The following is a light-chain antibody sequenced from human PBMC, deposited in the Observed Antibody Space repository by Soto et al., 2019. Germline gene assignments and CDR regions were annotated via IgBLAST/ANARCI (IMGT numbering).Light chain of an antibody. J-gene: IGKJ3*01. CDR3: QQYHDWPPIT. V-gene: IGKV3-15*01. Sequence: EIVMTQSPATLFVSPGERATLSCRASQTVSDDLAWYHQKPGQAPRLLIYGASTRATDIPARVSGGGSGTEFTRTISSLQSEDSEIYYWQQYHDWPPITFGPGTKVNI. CDR2: GAS. CDR1: QTVSDD.